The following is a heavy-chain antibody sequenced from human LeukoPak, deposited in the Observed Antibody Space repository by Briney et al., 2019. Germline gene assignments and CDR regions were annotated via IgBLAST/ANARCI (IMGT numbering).Heavy chain of an antibody. J-gene: IGHJ4*02. CDR3: ARSLSYYCDSSGYYYY. CDR2: ISSSGSTI. D-gene: IGHD3-22*01. CDR1: GFTFSNYY. V-gene: IGHV3-11*01. Sequence: PAGSLSLSCAASGFTFSNYYMSWIRQAPGKGLEWVSYISSSGSTIYYADSVKGRFTISRDNAKNSLYLQMNSLRAEDTAVYYCARSLSYYCDSSGYYYYWGQGTLVTVSS.